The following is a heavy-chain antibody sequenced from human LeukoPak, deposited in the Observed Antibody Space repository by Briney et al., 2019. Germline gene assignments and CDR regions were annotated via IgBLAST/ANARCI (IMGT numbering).Heavy chain of an antibody. CDR3: ARARGGYDLDY. Sequence: GGSLRLSCAASGFTFDNNAMPWVRQAPGKGLEWVSVINWHSGNIEYADSVKGRFTISRDNAKNSLYLQMNSLRVEDTAVYYCARARGGYDLDYWGQGTLVTVSS. V-gene: IGHV3-9*01. D-gene: IGHD5-12*01. J-gene: IGHJ4*02. CDR1: GFTFDNNA. CDR2: INWHSGNI.